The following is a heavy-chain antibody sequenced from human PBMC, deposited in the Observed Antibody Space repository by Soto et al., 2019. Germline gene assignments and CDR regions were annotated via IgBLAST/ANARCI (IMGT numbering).Heavy chain of an antibody. CDR2: IRNKANSYTT. CDR3: TRAGILTTPYYFDY. Sequence: EVHLVESGGGLVQPEGSLRLSCAASGFTFSDHYMDWVRQALGKGLEWVGRIRNKANSYTTEYAASVKGRFTISRDDSRNSLYLQMNSLKTEDTAMYYCTRAGILTTPYYFDYWGQGTLVTVSS. V-gene: IGHV3-72*01. D-gene: IGHD2-21*01. J-gene: IGHJ4*02. CDR1: GFTFSDHY.